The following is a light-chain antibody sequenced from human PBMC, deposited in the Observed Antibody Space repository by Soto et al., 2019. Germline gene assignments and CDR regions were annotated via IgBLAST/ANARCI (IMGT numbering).Light chain of an antibody. CDR2: GAS. V-gene: IGKV3D-15*01. CDR1: QIFSSS. CDR3: QQYTNWPYT. J-gene: IGKJ2*01. Sequence: EIVMTQSPATLSVSPGERVTLSCRASQIFSSSLAWYQQKPGQAPRLLIYGASTRATGIPARFSASRSGTEFTLTISTLQSEDFAVYYCQQYTNWPYTFGQGTKVDIK.